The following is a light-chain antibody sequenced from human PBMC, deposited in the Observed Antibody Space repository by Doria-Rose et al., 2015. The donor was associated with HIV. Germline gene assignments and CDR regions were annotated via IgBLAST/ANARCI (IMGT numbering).Light chain of an antibody. CDR1: QRVSTY. V-gene: IGKV1-39*01. CDR2: AAS. J-gene: IGKJ2*01. CDR3: QQSYSSPRT. Sequence: SVGDRVTITCRASQRVSTYLNWYQQKPGKPPKLLIYAASGLQSGVPSRFSGGESGTHFTLTISSLQPEDFATYYCQQSYSSPRTFGQGTRLEIK.